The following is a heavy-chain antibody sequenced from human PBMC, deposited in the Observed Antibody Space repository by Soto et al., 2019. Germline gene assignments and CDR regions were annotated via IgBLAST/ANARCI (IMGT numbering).Heavy chain of an antibody. Sequence: EVQLLESGGGLVQPGESLRLSCAASGFTFSSYAMSWVRQAPGKGLEWVSVISGSDDSTYYADSVKGRFTISRDNTNNTLYLQMNSQRAEDTAVYYCAKRSSSSTFDYWGQGNLVTVSS. J-gene: IGHJ4*02. CDR3: AKRSSSSTFDY. CDR1: GFTFSSYA. D-gene: IGHD6-6*01. CDR2: ISGSDDST. V-gene: IGHV3-23*01.